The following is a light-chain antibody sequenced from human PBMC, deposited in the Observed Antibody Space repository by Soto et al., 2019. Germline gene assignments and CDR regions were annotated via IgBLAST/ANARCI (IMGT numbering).Light chain of an antibody. CDR2: DAS. CDR3: QQRRNSPLT. V-gene: IGKV3-11*01. J-gene: IGKJ4*01. Sequence: EIVLTQSPATLSLSPGERATLSCRASQSVSSYLAWYQHKPGQAPRLLIYDASNRATGIPARFSGSGSGTDFTLTISTLEPEDFTVYYCQQRRNSPLTIGGETKVEIK. CDR1: QSVSSY.